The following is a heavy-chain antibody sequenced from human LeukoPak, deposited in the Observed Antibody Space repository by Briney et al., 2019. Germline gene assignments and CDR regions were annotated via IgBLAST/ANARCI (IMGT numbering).Heavy chain of an antibody. D-gene: IGHD3-10*01. V-gene: IGHV3-11*01. CDR2: ISSSGSTI. CDR1: GFTLSDYY. CDR3: ARVGGGRWLGEPTMDY. J-gene: IGHJ4*02. Sequence: PGGSLRLSCAATGFTLSDYYMSWIRQAPGKGLEWVSYISSSGSTIYYTDSVKGRFTISRDNAKNSLYLQMNSLRAEDTALYHCARVGGGRWLGEPTMDYWGQGTLVTVSS.